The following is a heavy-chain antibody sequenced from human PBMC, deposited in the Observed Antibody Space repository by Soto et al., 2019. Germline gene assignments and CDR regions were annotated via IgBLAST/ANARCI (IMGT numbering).Heavy chain of an antibody. Sequence: PSETLSLTCSICSGSFSGYYWSWIRQPPGKGLEWIGEISQSGNTNYSPSLKSRVSISIDTSKKQFSLNLASVSAADTAVYYCARAPKVSGSSQTRPDFWGQGTLVTVSS. CDR3: ARAPKVSGSSQTRPDF. CDR1: SGSFSGYY. V-gene: IGHV4-34*01. CDR2: ISQSGNT. D-gene: IGHD6-6*01. J-gene: IGHJ4*02.